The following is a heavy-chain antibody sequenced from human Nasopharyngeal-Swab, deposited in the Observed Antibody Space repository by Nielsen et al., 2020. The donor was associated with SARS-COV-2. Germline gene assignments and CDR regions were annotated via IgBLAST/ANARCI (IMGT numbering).Heavy chain of an antibody. D-gene: IGHD3-10*01. Sequence: IRQPPGKGLEWVSSISSSRSYIYYADSVKGRFTISRDNAKNSLYLQMNSLRAEDTAVYYCARGPHMVRGAYSYYYYMDVWGKGTTVTVSS. CDR2: ISSSRSYI. V-gene: IGHV3-21*01. CDR3: ARGPHMVRGAYSYYYYMDV. J-gene: IGHJ6*03.